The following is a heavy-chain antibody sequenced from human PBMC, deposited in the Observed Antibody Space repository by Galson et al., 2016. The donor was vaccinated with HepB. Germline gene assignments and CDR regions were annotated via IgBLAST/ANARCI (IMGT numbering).Heavy chain of an antibody. J-gene: IGHJ3*02. CDR1: EYTFTSYA. CDR2: INAGNGNT. V-gene: IGHV1-3*01. CDR3: ARLTTEDAFDI. D-gene: IGHD1-14*01. Sequence: SVKVSCKASEYTFTSYAVHWVRQAPGQRLEWMGWINAGNGNTKYSRKFQGRVTLTADESTSTAYMELSSLRSEDTAVYYCARLTTEDAFDIWGQGTMVTVSS.